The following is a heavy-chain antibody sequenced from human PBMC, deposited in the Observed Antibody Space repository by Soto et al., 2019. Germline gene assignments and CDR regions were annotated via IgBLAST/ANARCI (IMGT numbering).Heavy chain of an antibody. CDR1: GASISGSYYY. Sequence: SETLSLTCAVSGASISGSYYYWAWLRQSPGKGPEWIGSVFYTGFTSYNPSLESRVSVSVDTSKSQFSLKLSAVTAADTAVYYCTTSQKGYNWNYFDHWGQGALVTVSS. D-gene: IGHD1-20*01. CDR2: VFYTGFT. J-gene: IGHJ4*02. V-gene: IGHV4-39*01. CDR3: TTSQKGYNWNYFDH.